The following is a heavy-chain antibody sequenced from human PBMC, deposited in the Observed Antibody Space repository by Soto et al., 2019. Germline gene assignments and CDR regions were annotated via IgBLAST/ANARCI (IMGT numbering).Heavy chain of an antibody. CDR1: GYIFSANY. CDR2: INPHSGAT. V-gene: IGHV1-2*02. D-gene: IGHD3-10*01. Sequence: ASVKVSCKASGYIFSANYIHWVRQAPGQGLEWLGWINPHSGATNYAQKFLGRVTMSADTSASTAYMDLARLKSDDTAVYYCVRAPALGFSNCFDPWGRGTLVTVSS. J-gene: IGHJ5*02. CDR3: VRAPALGFSNCFDP.